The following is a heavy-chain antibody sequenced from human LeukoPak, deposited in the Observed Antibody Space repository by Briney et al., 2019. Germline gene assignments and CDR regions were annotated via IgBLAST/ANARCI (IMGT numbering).Heavy chain of an antibody. CDR2: IYSGGST. J-gene: IGHJ6*02. Sequence: QSGGSLRLSCAASGFTFSSYWMSWVRQAPGKGLEWVSVIYSGGSTYYADSVKGRFTISRDNSKNTLYLQMNSLRAEDTAVSYCARDRSSSSWFEGRYGMDVWGQGTTVTVSS. CDR3: ARDRSSSSWFEGRYGMDV. V-gene: IGHV3-53*01. D-gene: IGHD6-13*01. CDR1: GFTFSSYW.